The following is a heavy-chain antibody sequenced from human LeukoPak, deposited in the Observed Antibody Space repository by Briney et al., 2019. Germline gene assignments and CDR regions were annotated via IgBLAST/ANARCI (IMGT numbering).Heavy chain of an antibody. CDR2: ISGSGGST. V-gene: IGHV3-23*01. CDR1: GFTFSSYG. J-gene: IGHJ3*02. CDR3: AKDRDIVGAYDTFDI. D-gene: IGHD1-26*01. Sequence: GGSLRLSCAASGFTFSSYGMSWVRQAPGKGLEWLSVISGSGGSTYYGDSVKGRFSISRDNSKDTLYLQMNSLRAEDTAVYYCAKDRDIVGAYDTFDIWGQGTMVTVSS.